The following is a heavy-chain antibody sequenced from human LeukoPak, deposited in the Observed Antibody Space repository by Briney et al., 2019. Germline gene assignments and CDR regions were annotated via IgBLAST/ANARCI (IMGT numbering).Heavy chain of an antibody. J-gene: IGHJ4*02. D-gene: IGHD5-18*01. CDR1: GFTFSSYA. V-gene: IGHV3-23*01. CDR2: ISGSGGSP. CDR3: ARALDSYGHQPFDY. Sequence: GGSLRLSCAASGFTFSSYAMSWVRQAPGKGLEWVSTISGSGGSPYYADSVKGRFTISRDNAKNSLYLQMNSLRAEDTAVYYCARALDSYGHQPFDYWGQGTLVTVSS.